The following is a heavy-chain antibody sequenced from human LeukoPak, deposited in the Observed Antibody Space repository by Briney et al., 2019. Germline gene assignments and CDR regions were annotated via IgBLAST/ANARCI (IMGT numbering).Heavy chain of an antibody. Sequence: SETLSLNCTVSGGSVSSSSYYWGWIRQPPGKGLEWIGSIYYSGSTYYNASLNSRVTISVDTSKNQFSLKLSSVTAADTAVYYCARSSGIAAAHKYWGQGTLVTVSS. J-gene: IGHJ4*02. CDR3: ARSSGIAAAHKY. CDR1: GGSVSSSSYY. CDR2: IYYSGST. D-gene: IGHD6-13*01. V-gene: IGHV4-39*01.